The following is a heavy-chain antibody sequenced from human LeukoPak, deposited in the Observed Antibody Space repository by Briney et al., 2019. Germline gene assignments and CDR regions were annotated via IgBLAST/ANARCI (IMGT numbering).Heavy chain of an antibody. V-gene: IGHV1-69*01. CDR2: IIPILGTA. CDR1: GGTFSSYA. D-gene: IGHD5-24*01. Sequence: SVKVSCKASGGTFSSYAISWVRQAPGQGLEWMGGIIPILGTANYAQKFQGRVTITADESTSTAYMELSSLRSEDTAVYYCARGLRDGYNDDAFDIWGQGTMVTVSS. CDR3: ARGLRDGYNDDAFDI. J-gene: IGHJ3*02.